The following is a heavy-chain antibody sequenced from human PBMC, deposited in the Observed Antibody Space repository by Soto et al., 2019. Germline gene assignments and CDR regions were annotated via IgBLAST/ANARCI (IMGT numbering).Heavy chain of an antibody. D-gene: IGHD2-21*01. CDR3: AGVRGPYCGGECYPPTPNWFDP. V-gene: IGHV3-23*01. CDR2: LSGSGGTT. J-gene: IGHJ5*02. Sequence: GGSLRLSCAASGFTFSSYAMSWVRQTPGKGLEWVSTLSGSGGTTYYADSVKGQFTISRDNSKSTLYLQMNSLRAADSAVYYCAGVRGPYCGGECYPPTPNWFDPWGQGTLVTVSS. CDR1: GFTFSSYA.